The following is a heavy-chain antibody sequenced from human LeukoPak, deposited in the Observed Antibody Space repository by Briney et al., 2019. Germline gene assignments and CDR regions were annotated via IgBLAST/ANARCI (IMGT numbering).Heavy chain of an antibody. V-gene: IGHV3-66*01. J-gene: IGHJ4*02. CDR1: GFTVSNNY. CDR3: ARASRLGLAGMFDY. CDR2: IYSGGTT. Sequence: PGRSLRLSCAASGFTVSNNYMSWVSQAPGKGLGWVSVIYSGGTTFYADSVKGRFTISRDDSQNTLYLQMNSLRAEDTAVYYCARASRLGLAGMFDYWGQGTLVTVSS. D-gene: IGHD5/OR15-5a*01.